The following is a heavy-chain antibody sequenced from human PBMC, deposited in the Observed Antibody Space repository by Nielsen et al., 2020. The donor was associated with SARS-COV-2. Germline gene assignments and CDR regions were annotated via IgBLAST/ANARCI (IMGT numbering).Heavy chain of an antibody. CDR1: AYTFGDYY. D-gene: IGHD3-22*01. V-gene: IGHV1-46*01. Sequence: ASVKVSCKTSAYTFGDYYIHWMRQAPGQGLEWLGMINPSDDSTVYAKKFEYRLTMTRDASTSTVYMHLTSLIFEDSAMYYCARVKGVTMIGYFHHWGQGTLVTVSS. CDR2: INPSDDST. J-gene: IGHJ1*01. CDR3: ARVKGVTMIGYFHH.